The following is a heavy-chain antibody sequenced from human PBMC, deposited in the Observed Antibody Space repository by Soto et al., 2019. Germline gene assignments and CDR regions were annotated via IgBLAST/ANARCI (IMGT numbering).Heavy chain of an antibody. Sequence: QLPESGPGLVEPSGTLSPTCTASSGSFGSGIWWSWVRQPPGKGLERIGELYHTGNTKYNPSLKSRLTMWVDESKIQFSLSLSSVTGADTAVYYCAGAARLSPFGFWGRGTLVTVSS. J-gene: IGHJ4*02. CDR3: AGAARLSPFGF. CDR2: LYHTGNT. CDR1: SGSFGSGIW. V-gene: IGHV4-4*02. D-gene: IGHD6-6*01.